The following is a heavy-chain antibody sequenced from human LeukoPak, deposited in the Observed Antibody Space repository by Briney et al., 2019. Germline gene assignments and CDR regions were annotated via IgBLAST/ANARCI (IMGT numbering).Heavy chain of an antibody. D-gene: IGHD3-22*01. J-gene: IGHJ6*03. Sequence: PSETLSLTCAVSGYSISSGYYWGWIRQPPGKGLEWIGSIYHSGSTYYNPSLKSRVTISVDTSKNQFSLKLSSVTAADTAVYYCARAYYYDSSGSGVNSYYYYYMDVWGKGTTVTVSS. V-gene: IGHV4-38-2*01. CDR2: IYHSGST. CDR1: GYSISSGYY. CDR3: ARAYYYDSSGSGVNSYYYYYMDV.